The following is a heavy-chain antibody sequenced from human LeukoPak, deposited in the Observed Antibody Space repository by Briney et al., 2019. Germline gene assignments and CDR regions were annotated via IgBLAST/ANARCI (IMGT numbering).Heavy chain of an antibody. Sequence: GASVKVSCKVSGYTLTELSMHWVRQAPGKGLEWMGGFDPEDGETIYAQKFQGRVTMTEDTSTDTADMEMSSLRSEDTAVYYCATEGSGYSSSWYPTFDYWGQGTLVTVSS. D-gene: IGHD6-13*01. J-gene: IGHJ4*02. CDR3: ATEGSGYSSSWYPTFDY. CDR2: FDPEDGET. V-gene: IGHV1-24*01. CDR1: GYTLTELS.